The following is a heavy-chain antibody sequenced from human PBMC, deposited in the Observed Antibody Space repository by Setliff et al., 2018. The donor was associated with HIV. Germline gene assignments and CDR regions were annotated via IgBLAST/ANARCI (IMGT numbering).Heavy chain of an antibody. CDR3: ARESMLRGLRHAVDI. J-gene: IGHJ3*02. Sequence: SETLSLTCTVSGGSISSHYWIWIRQPPGKGLEWIGYIHYSGATNYNPSLNSRVTISLDTSMNHFSLNLSSVTAADTAVYYCARESMLRGLRHAVDIWGQGTMVTVSS. D-gene: IGHD3-10*01. CDR1: GGSISSHY. V-gene: IGHV4-59*11. CDR2: IHYSGAT.